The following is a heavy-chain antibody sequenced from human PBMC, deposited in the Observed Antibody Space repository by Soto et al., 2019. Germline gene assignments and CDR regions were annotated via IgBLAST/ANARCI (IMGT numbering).Heavy chain of an antibody. Sequence: ASVKVSCKASGGTFSSYAISWVRQAPGQGLEWMGGIIPIFGTANYAQKFRGRVTITADESTSTAYMELSSLRSEDTAVYYCARGDVVVITYYYYYGMDVWRQGTTVTVSS. CDR3: ARGDVVVITYYYYYGMDV. CDR2: IIPIFGTA. D-gene: IGHD3-22*01. CDR1: GGTFSSYA. V-gene: IGHV1-69*13. J-gene: IGHJ6*02.